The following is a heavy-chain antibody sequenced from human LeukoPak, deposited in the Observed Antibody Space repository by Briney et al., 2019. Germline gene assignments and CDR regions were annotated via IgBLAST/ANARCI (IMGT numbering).Heavy chain of an antibody. V-gene: IGHV3-NL1*01. CDR1: GFTFSSYG. J-gene: IGHJ4*02. Sequence: GGSLRLSCAASGFTFSSYGMHWVRQAPGKGLEWVSVIYSGGSTYYADSVKGRFTISRDDSKNTLYLQMNSLRAEDTAVYYCARGARDGAALGYWGQGTLVTVSS. D-gene: IGHD1-26*01. CDR2: IYSGGST. CDR3: ARGARDGAALGY.